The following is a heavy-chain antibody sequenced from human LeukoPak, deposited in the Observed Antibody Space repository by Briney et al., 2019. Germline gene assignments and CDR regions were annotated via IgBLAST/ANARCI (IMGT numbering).Heavy chain of an antibody. CDR2: IKTDGSEK. J-gene: IGHJ6*02. D-gene: IGHD6-13*01. Sequence: GGSLRLSCAASGFTFSIYWMSWVRQAPGKGLEWVANIKTDGSEKRYVDSVKGRFTISRDNAKNSLYLQMNSLRAEDTAVYYCARDDRAAADDYYYGMDVWGQGTTVTVSS. V-gene: IGHV3-7*01. CDR3: ARDDRAAADDYYYGMDV. CDR1: GFTFSIYW.